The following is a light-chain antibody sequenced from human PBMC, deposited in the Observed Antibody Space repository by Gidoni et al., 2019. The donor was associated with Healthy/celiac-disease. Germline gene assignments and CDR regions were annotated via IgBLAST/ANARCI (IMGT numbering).Light chain of an antibody. V-gene: IGKV2-28*01. Sequence: DIVMTQSPLSLPVTPGEPASISCRSSQSLLQSNGYNYLDWYLQKPGQSPQLLIYLGSNRASGVPDRFSGSGSGTDFTLKISRVEAEDVGVYYCMQALQTHRTFGQGTKVEIK. CDR1: QSLLQSNGYNY. J-gene: IGKJ1*01. CDR2: LGS. CDR3: MQALQTHRT.